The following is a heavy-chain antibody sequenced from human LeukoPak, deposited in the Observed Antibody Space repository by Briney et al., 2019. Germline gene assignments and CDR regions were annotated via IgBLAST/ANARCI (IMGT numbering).Heavy chain of an antibody. J-gene: IGHJ4*02. D-gene: IGHD3-16*01. CDR1: GFTFSNAW. Sequence: GGSLRLSCAASGFTFSNAWMSWVRQAPGKGLEWVSYISSSGSTIYYADSVKGRFTISRDNAKNSLYLQMNSLRAEDTAVYYCARVTYYDYVWGTRGYFDYWGQGTLVTVSS. CDR2: ISSSGSTI. CDR3: ARVTYYDYVWGTRGYFDY. V-gene: IGHV3-11*01.